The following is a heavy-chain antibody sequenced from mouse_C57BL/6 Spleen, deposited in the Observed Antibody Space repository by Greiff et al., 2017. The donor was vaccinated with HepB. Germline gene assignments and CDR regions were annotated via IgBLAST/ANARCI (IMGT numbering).Heavy chain of an antibody. J-gene: IGHJ1*03. CDR3: ARNYGPGRYFDV. Sequence: QVQLQQSGAELVKPGASVKMSCKASGYTFTSYWITWVKPRPGQGLEWIGDIYPGSGSTNYNEKFKSKATLTVDTSSSTAYMQLSSLTSEDSAVYYCARNYGPGRYFDVWGTGTTVTVSS. CDR2: IYPGSGST. CDR1: GYTFTSYW. V-gene: IGHV1-55*01. D-gene: IGHD1-1*01.